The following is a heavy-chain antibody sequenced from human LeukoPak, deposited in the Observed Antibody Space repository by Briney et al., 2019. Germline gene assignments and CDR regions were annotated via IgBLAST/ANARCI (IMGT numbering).Heavy chain of an antibody. V-gene: IGHV4-39*07. CDR3: ARLFNDAFDI. J-gene: IGHJ3*02. D-gene: IGHD2-21*01. CDR2: IYYSGST. Sequence: SETLSLTCTVSGGSISSSSYYWGWVRQPPGKGLEWIGSIYYSGSTYYNPSLKSRVTISVKTSKKECSLKLSSVPAADTAVYYCARLFNDAFDIWGQGTMVTVSS. CDR1: GGSISSSSYY.